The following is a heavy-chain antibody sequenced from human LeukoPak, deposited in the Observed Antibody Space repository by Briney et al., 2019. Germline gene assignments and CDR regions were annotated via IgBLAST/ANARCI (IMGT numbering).Heavy chain of an antibody. J-gene: IGHJ5*02. CDR3: ARVKSVWTSCYYCGFDP. CDR1: GGSISSGGYY. CDR2: IYHSGST. Sequence: PSQTLSLTCTVSGGSISSGGYYWSWIRQPPGKGLEWIGYIYHSGSTYYNPSLKSRVTISVDRSKNQFSLKLSSVTAADTAVYYCARVKSVWTSCYYCGFDPWGQGTLVTVSS. V-gene: IGHV4-30-2*01. D-gene: IGHD2-2*01.